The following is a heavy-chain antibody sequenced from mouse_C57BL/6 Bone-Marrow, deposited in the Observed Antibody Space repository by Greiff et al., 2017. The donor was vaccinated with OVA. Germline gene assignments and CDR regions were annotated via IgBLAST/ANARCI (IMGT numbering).Heavy chain of an antibody. CDR3: ARSWYYYAMDY. J-gene: IGHJ4*01. Sequence: VQLQQSGPELVKPGASVKLSCKASGYTFTSYDINWVKQRPGQGLEWIGWIYPRDASTKYNEKFKGKATLTVDTSSSTAYMELHSLTSEDSAVYFCARSWYYYAMDYWGQGTSVTVSS. CDR1: GYTFTSYD. CDR2: IYPRDAST. V-gene: IGHV1-85*01.